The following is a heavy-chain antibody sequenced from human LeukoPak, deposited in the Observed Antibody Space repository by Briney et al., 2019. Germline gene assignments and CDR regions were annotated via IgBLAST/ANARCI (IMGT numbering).Heavy chain of an antibody. CDR1: GGSFSGYY. CDR2: INHSGST. V-gene: IGHV4-34*01. J-gene: IGHJ5*02. D-gene: IGHD3-9*01. CDR3: ARHGRTDIFTAPQLGVVASFAP. Sequence: SETLSLTCAVYGGSFSGYYWSWIRQPPGKGLEWIGEINHSGSTNYNPSLKSRVTISVDTSKNQFSLKLSSVTAADTAVYYCARHGRTDIFTAPQLGVVASFAPWGQGTLVTASS.